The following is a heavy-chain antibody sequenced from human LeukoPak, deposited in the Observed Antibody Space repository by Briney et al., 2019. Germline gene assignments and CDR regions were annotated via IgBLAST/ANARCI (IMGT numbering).Heavy chain of an antibody. CDR2: ISSSSSYI. CDR1: GFTFSSYS. J-gene: IGHJ4*02. V-gene: IGHV3-21*01. D-gene: IGHD3-16*01. Sequence: PGGSLRLSCAASGFTFSSYSMNWVRQAPGKGLEWVSSISSSSSYIYYADSVKGRFTISRDNAKNSLYLQMNSLRAEDTAVYYCARDLAYDYVWGSSTFDYWGQGTLVTVSS. CDR3: ARDLAYDYVWGSSTFDY.